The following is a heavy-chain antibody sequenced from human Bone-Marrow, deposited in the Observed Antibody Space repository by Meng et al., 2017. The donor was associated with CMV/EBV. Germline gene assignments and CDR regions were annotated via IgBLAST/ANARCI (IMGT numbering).Heavy chain of an antibody. V-gene: IGHV4-34*01. CDR3: ARSTIFGDRRFDY. Sequence: SETLSLTCAVYGGSFSGYYWSWIRQPPGKGLEWIGEINHSGTTNYNPSLKSRVTIPVDTSKTQFSLTLSSVTAADTAVYCCARSTIFGDRRFDYWGQGTLVTVSS. J-gene: IGHJ4*02. CDR2: INHSGTT. CDR1: GGSFSGYY. D-gene: IGHD3-3*01.